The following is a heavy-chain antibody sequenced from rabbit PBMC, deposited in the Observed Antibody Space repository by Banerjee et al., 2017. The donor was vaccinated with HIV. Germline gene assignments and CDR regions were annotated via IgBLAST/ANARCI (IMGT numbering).Heavy chain of an antibody. J-gene: IGHJ4*01. CDR2: IYGGDGSI. CDR3: ARDLAAVTGWNFGL. D-gene: IGHD7-1*01. CDR1: GFDFSSYYM. V-gene: IGHV1S45*01. Sequence: QEQLKETGGGLVQPGGSLTLSCKASGFDFSSYYMSWVRQAPGKGLEWIGCIYGGDGSILYASWVNGRFTISKASSTTVTLQMTSLTAADTATYFCARDLAAVTGWNFGLWGPGTLVTVS.